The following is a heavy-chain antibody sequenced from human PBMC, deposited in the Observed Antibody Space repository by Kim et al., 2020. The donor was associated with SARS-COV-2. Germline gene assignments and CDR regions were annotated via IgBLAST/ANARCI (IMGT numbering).Heavy chain of an antibody. CDR3: AGRPG. D-gene: IGHD7-27*01. Sequence: IYHSGSTYYNPSLKGRVTISVDTSKNQFSLKLSSVTAADTAVYYCAGRPGWGQGTLVTVSS. CDR2: IYHSGST. V-gene: IGHV4-38-2*01. J-gene: IGHJ4*02.